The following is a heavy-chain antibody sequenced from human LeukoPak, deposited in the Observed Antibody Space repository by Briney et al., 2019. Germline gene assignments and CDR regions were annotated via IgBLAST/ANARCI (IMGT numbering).Heavy chain of an antibody. Sequence: GGSLRLSCVTSGFTFNSYAMSWVRQAPRKGLEWVSAISDVGGTTYYADSVKGRFTISRDNSKNTLYLQMNTLRAEDTAVYYCAKGPGGSGTSRYTMDVWGQGTTVTVSS. D-gene: IGHD2-2*01. CDR1: GFTFNSYA. V-gene: IGHV3-23*01. J-gene: IGHJ6*02. CDR2: ISDVGGTT. CDR3: AKGPGGSGTSRYTMDV.